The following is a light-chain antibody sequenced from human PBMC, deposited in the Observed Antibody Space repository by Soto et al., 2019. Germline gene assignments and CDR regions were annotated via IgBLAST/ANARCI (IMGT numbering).Light chain of an antibody. CDR3: GTWDSSLSVWV. CDR1: SSNIGNNY. J-gene: IGLJ3*02. V-gene: IGLV1-51*02. CDR2: ENN. Sequence: QSVLTQPPSVSAAPGQKVTIPCSGSSSNIGNNYVSWYQHLPGTAPRLLIYENNKRSSGIFDRFSGSKSGTSATLDITGLQTGDEADYYCGTWDSSLSVWVFGGGTKLTVL.